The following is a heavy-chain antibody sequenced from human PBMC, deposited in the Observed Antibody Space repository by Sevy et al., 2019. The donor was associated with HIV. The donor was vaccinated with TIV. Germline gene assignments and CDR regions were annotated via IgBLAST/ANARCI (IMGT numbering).Heavy chain of an antibody. J-gene: IGHJ6*02. Sequence: GGSLRLSCVASGFTFSYAWMSWVRQAPGKGLEWVGRIKSRPDGGTTDYAAPVKGRFTISRDDSKNTLYLQMNSLKPEDTGVYYCSTDPIIVLLVTDGMDVWGQGTTVTVSS. CDR3: STDPIIVLLVTDGMDV. CDR1: GFTFSYAW. V-gene: IGHV3-15*01. D-gene: IGHD2-8*01. CDR2: IKSRPDGGTT.